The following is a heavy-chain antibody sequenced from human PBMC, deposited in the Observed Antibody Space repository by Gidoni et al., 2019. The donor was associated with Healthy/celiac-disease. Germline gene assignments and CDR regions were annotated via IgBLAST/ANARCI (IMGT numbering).Heavy chain of an antibody. D-gene: IGHD3-9*01. CDR1: GYSFTSSW. Sequence: EVQLVQSGAEVKKPGESLKISCKGSGYSFTSSWIGWVRQMPGKGLEWMGIIYPGDSDTRYSPSFQGQVTISADKSISTAYLQWSSLKASDTAMYYCASGNYDILTGSPHYFDYWGQGTLVTVSS. V-gene: IGHV5-51*03. CDR2: IYPGDSDT. CDR3: ASGNYDILTGSPHYFDY. J-gene: IGHJ4*02.